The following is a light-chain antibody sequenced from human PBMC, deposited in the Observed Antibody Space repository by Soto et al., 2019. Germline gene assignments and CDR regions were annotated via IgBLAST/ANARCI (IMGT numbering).Light chain of an antibody. CDR3: AAWDDSLNGWV. CDR2: SND. J-gene: IGLJ3*02. Sequence: QSVLTQPPSASGTPGQSVTISCSGSSSNIGDNTVNWYQQLPGTAPKLLMYSNDQRWSGVPDRFSGSKSGTSASLAISGLQSEDEADYYCAAWDDSLNGWVFGGGTQLTVL. CDR1: SSNIGDNT. V-gene: IGLV1-44*01.